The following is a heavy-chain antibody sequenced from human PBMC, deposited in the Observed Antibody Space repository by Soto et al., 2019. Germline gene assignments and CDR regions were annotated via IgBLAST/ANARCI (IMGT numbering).Heavy chain of an antibody. Sequence: QVQLQASGPGLVKPSETLSLTCTVSGGSVSRGHYYWSWSRQPPGKGLEWIGFVYYTGSTKYKSSLKSRVTISLDTSNNQFSLNLTSVTAAETAVYYCARSGAGSGWLGGQGTLVTVSS. CDR3: ARSGAGSGWL. CDR2: VYYTGST. CDR1: GGSVSRGHYY. V-gene: IGHV4-61*01. D-gene: IGHD6-19*01. J-gene: IGHJ4*02.